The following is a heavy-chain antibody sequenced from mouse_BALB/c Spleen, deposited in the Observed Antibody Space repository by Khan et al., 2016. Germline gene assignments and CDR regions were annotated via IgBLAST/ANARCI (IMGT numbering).Heavy chain of an antibody. Sequence: EVELVESGGGLVKPGGSLKLSCAASGFTFSSYVMSWVRQTPEKRLEWVASISTGGDIYYPDSVKVRFTISRDNAGNSLYRQMAMLRLEETARDYCAKGDYDRGYYYRIEYWGQGTSVTVSS. CDR1: GFTFSSYV. J-gene: IGHJ4*01. D-gene: IGHD2-13*01. V-gene: IGHV5-6-5*01. CDR2: ISTGGDI. CDR3: AKGDYDRGYYYRIEY.